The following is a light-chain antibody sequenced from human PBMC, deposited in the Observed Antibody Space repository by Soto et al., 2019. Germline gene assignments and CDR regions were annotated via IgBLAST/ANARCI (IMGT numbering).Light chain of an antibody. Sequence: QSALTQPPSASGSPGQSVTISCTGTSSDVGGYKYVSWYQQHPGNAPKLMIFEVNKRHSGVPDRFSGSKSGNTASLTVSGLQAEDEADYYCSSYAGINNLGVFGTGTKVTVL. V-gene: IGLV2-8*01. J-gene: IGLJ1*01. CDR1: SSDVGGYKY. CDR2: EVN. CDR3: SSYAGINNLGV.